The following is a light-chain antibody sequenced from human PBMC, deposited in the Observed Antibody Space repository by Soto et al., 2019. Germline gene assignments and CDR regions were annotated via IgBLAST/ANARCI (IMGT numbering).Light chain of an antibody. CDR3: QQCGSSPWT. V-gene: IGKV3-20*01. Sequence: EIVLAQSPGTLSLSPGERATLSCRASQSVSSYYLAWYQQKPGQAPRLLIYAASSRATGIPDRFSGGGSGTDFTLTISRPEPEDFAVYYCQQCGSSPWTFGQGTKVEIK. CDR2: AAS. CDR1: QSVSSYY. J-gene: IGKJ1*01.